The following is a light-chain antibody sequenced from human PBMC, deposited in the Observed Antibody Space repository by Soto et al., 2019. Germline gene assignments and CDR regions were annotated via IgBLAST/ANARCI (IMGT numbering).Light chain of an antibody. CDR1: SSDVGAYNY. V-gene: IGLV2-14*01. CDR2: EVN. J-gene: IGLJ1*01. CDR3: SSYTSSSTLV. Sequence: QSALTQPASVSGSPGQSITISCTGTSSDVGAYNYVSWYQQHPGKAPKLVIYEVNNRPSGVSDRFSGSKSDNTASLTISGLQAEDEADYYCSSYTSSSTLVFGTGTKVTV.